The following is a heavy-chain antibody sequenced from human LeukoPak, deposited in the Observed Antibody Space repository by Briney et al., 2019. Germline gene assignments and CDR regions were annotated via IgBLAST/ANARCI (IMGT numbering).Heavy chain of an antibody. D-gene: IGHD3-16*01. CDR3: ATEYVRTHYFDW. Sequence: ASVKVSCKTSGYSFTNYEISWVRQAPGQGLEWMGWINTYNGNTDYIQKLQGRVTMTRDTSTSTVYMDLSSLRSDDTAVYYCATEYVRTHYFDWWGQGTLVTVSS. CDR1: GYSFTNYE. J-gene: IGHJ4*02. V-gene: IGHV1-18*01. CDR2: INTYNGNT.